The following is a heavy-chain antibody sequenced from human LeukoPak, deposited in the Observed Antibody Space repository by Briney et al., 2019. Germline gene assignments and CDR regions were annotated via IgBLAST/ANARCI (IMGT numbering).Heavy chain of an antibody. D-gene: IGHD3-22*01. J-gene: IGHJ6*02. V-gene: IGHV3-33*01. CDR1: GFTFSSYG. CDR3: AREESDSSGYSYYYYGMDV. CDR2: IWYDGSNK. Sequence: GRSLRLSCAASGFTFSSYGMHWVRQAPGKGLEWVAVIWYDGSNKYYADSVKGRFTISRDNSKNTLYLQMNSLRAEDTAVYYCAREESDSSGYSYYYYGMDVWGQGTTVTVSS.